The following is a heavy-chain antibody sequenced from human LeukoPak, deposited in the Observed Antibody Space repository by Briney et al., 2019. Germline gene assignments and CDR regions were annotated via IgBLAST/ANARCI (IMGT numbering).Heavy chain of an antibody. J-gene: IGHJ1*01. CDR3: ARVHSRYSSSFFQH. Sequence: PGRSLRLSCAASGFTFSSYGMHWVRQAPGKGLEWVAVIWDDGSKTYYADSVKGRFTISRDNSKNTLYLQMNSLRVEDTAVYYCARVHSRYSSSFFQHWGQGTLVTVSS. V-gene: IGHV3-33*01. CDR2: IWDDGSKT. D-gene: IGHD6-6*01. CDR1: GFTFSSYG.